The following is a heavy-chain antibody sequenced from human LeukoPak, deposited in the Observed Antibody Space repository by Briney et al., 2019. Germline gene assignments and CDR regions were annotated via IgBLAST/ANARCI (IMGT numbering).Heavy chain of an antibody. V-gene: IGHV4-39*01. CDR1: GGSIRSGAYY. CDR2: IYYSGST. J-gene: IGHJ3*02. D-gene: IGHD5-12*01. CDR3: ARGYPGYDAFDI. Sequence: PSETLSLTCTVSGGSIRSGAYYWAWIRQPPGKGLEWIGRIYYSGSTYYNPSLKSRVTISVDTSKNQLSLNLRSVTAADTAVYDCARGYPGYDAFDIWGQGTMVTVSS.